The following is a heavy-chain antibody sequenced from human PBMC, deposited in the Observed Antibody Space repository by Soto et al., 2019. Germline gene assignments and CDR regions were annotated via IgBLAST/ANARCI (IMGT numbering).Heavy chain of an antibody. CDR1: GYTFTGYY. CDR3: ARTGIPIYYDSSVNWFDP. CDR2: INPNSGGT. Sequence: ASVKVSCKASGYTFTGYYMHWVRQAPGQGLEWMGWINPNSGGTNYAQKFQGWVTMTRDTSISTAYMELSRLRSDDTAVYYCARTGIPIYYDSSVNWFDPWGQGTLVTVSS. J-gene: IGHJ5*02. V-gene: IGHV1-2*04. D-gene: IGHD3-22*01.